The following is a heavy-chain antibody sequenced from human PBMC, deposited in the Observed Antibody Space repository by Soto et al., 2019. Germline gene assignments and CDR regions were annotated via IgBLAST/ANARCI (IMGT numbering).Heavy chain of an antibody. CDR3: AREKYDFWSGYHYYFYYYYMDV. D-gene: IGHD3-3*01. J-gene: IGHJ6*03. Sequence: GSLRLSCAASGFTFSSDWMSWVRQAPGKGLEWVANIKQDGSEKYYVDSVKGRVTISRDNAKNSLYLQMNSLRAEDTAVYYCAREKYDFWSGYHYYFYYYYMDVWGKGTTVTVSS. CDR1: GFTFSSDW. CDR2: IKQDGSEK. V-gene: IGHV3-7*01.